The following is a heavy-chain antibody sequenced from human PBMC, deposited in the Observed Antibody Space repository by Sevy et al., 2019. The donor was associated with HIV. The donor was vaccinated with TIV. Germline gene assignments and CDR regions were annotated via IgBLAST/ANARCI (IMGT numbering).Heavy chain of an antibody. CDR2: ISYDGSNK. Sequence: GGSLRLSCAASGFTFSSYGMHWVRQAPGKGLEWVAVISYDGSNKYYADSVKGRFTISRDNSKNTLYLQMNSLRAEDTAVYYCAKDFWRFLAGNYYFDYWGQRTLVTVSS. D-gene: IGHD3-3*01. V-gene: IGHV3-30*18. CDR1: GFTFSSYG. CDR3: AKDFWRFLAGNYYFDY. J-gene: IGHJ4*02.